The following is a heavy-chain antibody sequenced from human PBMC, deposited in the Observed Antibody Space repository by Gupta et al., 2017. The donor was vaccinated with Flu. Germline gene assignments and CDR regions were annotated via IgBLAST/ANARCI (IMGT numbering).Heavy chain of an antibody. D-gene: IGHD5-12*01. CDR1: GFTFSDYW. Sequence: EVQLVASGGGLVQPGGPLRLPCAASGFTFSDYWMHWVRQAPGEGLVWVSRIVSDGSSTSDADSVKGRFTISRDNAKNTLYLQMNSLRVEDTAVYYCARGSRYTPGDYWGQGTLVTVSS. J-gene: IGHJ4*02. V-gene: IGHV3-74*01. CDR3: ARGSRYTPGDY. CDR2: IVSDGSST.